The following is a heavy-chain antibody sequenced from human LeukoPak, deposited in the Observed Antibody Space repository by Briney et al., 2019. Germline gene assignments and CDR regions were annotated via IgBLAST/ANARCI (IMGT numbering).Heavy chain of an antibody. J-gene: IGHJ5*02. V-gene: IGHV4-59*01. Sequence: PSETLSLTCTVSGGSTSSYYWSWIRQPPGKGLEWIGYIYYSGSTNYNPSLKSRVTISVDTSKNQFSLKLSSVTAADTAVYYCARGYSSAYWFDPWGQGTLVTVSS. CDR1: GGSTSSYY. D-gene: IGHD6-25*01. CDR2: IYYSGST. CDR3: ARGYSSAYWFDP.